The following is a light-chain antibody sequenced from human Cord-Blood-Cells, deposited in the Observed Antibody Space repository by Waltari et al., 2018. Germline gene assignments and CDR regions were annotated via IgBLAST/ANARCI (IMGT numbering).Light chain of an antibody. CDR1: QSISSY. V-gene: IGKV1-39*01. Sequence: DIQRNQSPSALSASEGERVTITCRASQSISSYLHWYQQKPGKAPKLLIYAASSLQSGVPSRFSGSGSGTDFTLTISSLQPEDFATYYCQQSYSTPPSFGGGTKVEIK. CDR3: QQSYSTPPS. CDR2: AAS. J-gene: IGKJ4*01.